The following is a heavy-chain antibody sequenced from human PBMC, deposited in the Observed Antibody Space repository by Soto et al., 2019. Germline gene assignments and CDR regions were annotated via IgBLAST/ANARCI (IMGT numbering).Heavy chain of an antibody. D-gene: IGHD3-9*01. CDR1: GYTFTGYY. CDR3: ARGTKTYFDLFQALDY. V-gene: IGHV1-2*02. J-gene: IGHJ4*02. Sequence: ASVKVSCKASGYTFTGYYMHWVRQAPGQGLEWMGWINPNSGGTNYAQKFQGRVTMTRDTSISTAYMELSRLRSDDTAVYYCARGTKTYFDLFQALDYWGQGPLVTVSS. CDR2: INPNSGGT.